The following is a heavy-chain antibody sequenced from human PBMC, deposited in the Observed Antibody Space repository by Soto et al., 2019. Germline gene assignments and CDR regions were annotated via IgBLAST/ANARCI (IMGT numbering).Heavy chain of an antibody. CDR2: IYRTGST. D-gene: IGHD1-7*01. J-gene: IGHJ4*02. Sequence: PSETLSLTCAVSGGSFTSNNWWTWVRQPPGQGLEWIGEIYRTGSTNYNPSLKSRVTISLDKSENQFSLKVTSLTAADTTVYYCASRDPGTSVDYWGQGTLVTVSS. V-gene: IGHV4-4*02. CDR1: GGSFTSNNW. CDR3: ASRDPGTSVDY.